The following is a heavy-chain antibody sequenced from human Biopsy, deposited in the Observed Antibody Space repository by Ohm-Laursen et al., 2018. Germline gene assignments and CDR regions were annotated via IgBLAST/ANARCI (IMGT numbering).Heavy chain of an antibody. J-gene: IGHJ2*01. D-gene: IGHD2-2*01. Sequence: SVKVSYKPYGYTFTAFSVHWLRQAPGQGLEWMGWINPKSGDTDYPQNFQGRVSMTRDTSISTAYMDLSRLRSDDTAVYYCARGRRHCSGTCSRWYFDLWGRGTLVTVSS. CDR3: ARGRRHCSGTCSRWYFDL. CDR2: INPKSGDT. V-gene: IGHV1-2*02. CDR1: GYTFTAFS.